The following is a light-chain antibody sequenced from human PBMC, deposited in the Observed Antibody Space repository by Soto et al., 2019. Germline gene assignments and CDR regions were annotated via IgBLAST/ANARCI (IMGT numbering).Light chain of an antibody. Sequence: QSALTQPASVSGSPGQSITIYCTGTSSDIGGYNYVSWYQRHPGKAPKLMISDVSNRPSGVSDRFSGSKSGNTASLTISGLQAEDEADYYCSSYTSTSTFLVFGGGTQLTVL. CDR3: SSYTSTSTFLV. CDR2: DVS. CDR1: SSDIGGYNY. J-gene: IGLJ2*01. V-gene: IGLV2-14*01.